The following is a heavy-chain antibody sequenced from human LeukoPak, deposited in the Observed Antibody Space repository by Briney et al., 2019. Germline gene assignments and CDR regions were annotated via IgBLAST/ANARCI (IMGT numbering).Heavy chain of an antibody. CDR1: GYTFTGYY. D-gene: IGHD2-15*01. V-gene: IGHV1-2*02. J-gene: IGHJ4*02. CDR3: GRRFCTGGSCYPDY. Sequence: GASLKVSCKASGYTFTGYYIHWVRLVPGQGLAWMGRINSNNGVSNYAQRFQGRVTMTRDTSISTAYMELSGLTSDDTAVYYCGRRFCTGGSCYPDYWGQGTLVTVSS. CDR2: INSNNGVS.